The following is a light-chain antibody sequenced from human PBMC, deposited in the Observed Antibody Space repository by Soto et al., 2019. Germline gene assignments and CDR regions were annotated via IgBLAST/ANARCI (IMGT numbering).Light chain of an antibody. CDR3: QQRSNWPRST. CDR1: QNVGNN. V-gene: IGKV3-11*01. Sequence: EIVLTQSPATLSLSPGERATLSCRASQNVGNNLAWYQQRPGQAPRLLIYAIYNRATDIPARFSGSGYGTDFTLTISSLEAEDLAVYYCQQRSNWPRSTFGGGTKVEIK. J-gene: IGKJ4*01. CDR2: AIY.